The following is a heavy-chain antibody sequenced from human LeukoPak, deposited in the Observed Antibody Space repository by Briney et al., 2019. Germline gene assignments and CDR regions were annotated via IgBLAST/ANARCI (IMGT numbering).Heavy chain of an antibody. D-gene: IGHD4-17*01. Sequence: GVSLTLFCAAWGYLLSNYDVKCARQSPGKGLECLSYNSSRGSVIRCAESVKGRFIISRVAAKNSLFLQMNSLRAEDTGVYHCVRDASETKLGWVYFDFWGQGTLVTVSS. CDR1: GYLLSNYD. CDR3: VRDASETKLGWVYFDF. J-gene: IGHJ4*02. V-gene: IGHV3-48*03. CDR2: NSSRGSVI.